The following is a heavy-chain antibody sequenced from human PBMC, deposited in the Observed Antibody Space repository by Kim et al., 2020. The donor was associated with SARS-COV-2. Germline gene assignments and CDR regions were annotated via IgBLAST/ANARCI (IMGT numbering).Heavy chain of an antibody. V-gene: IGHV3-21*01. D-gene: IGHD6-19*01. CDR1: GFTFSSYS. CDR3: ARGHSGWDFRSIDRYYYMDV. J-gene: IGHJ6*03. CDR2: ISSSSSYI. Sequence: GGSLRLSCAASGFTFSSYSMNWVRQAPGKGLEWVSSISSSSSYIYYADSVKGRFTISRDNAKNSLYLQMNSLRAEDTAVYYCARGHSGWDFRSIDRYYYMDVWGKGTTVTVSS.